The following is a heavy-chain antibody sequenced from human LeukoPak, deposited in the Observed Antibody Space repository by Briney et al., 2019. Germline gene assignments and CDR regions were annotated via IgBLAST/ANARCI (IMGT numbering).Heavy chain of an antibody. Sequence: GGSLRLSCAASGFTFSSHSVNWVRQAPGKGLEWVSYISSSSSTMYYADSVKGRFTISRDNAKNSLYLQMNSLRDEDTAVYYCARDWCGGSSCHSYLDYWGQGTLVTVSS. V-gene: IGHV3-48*02. CDR1: GFTFSSHS. D-gene: IGHD2-2*01. CDR2: ISSSSSTM. CDR3: ARDWCGGSSCHSYLDY. J-gene: IGHJ4*02.